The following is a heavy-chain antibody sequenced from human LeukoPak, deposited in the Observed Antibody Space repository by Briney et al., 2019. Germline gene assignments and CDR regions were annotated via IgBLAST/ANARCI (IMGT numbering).Heavy chain of an antibody. V-gene: IGHV1-18*01. CDR1: GYTFTSYG. CDR3: ARDGVVAAAGLLSWFDP. D-gene: IGHD6-13*01. J-gene: IGHJ5*02. Sequence: ASVKVSCKASGYTFTSYGISWVRQAPGQGLEWMGWISAYNGNTNYAQKLQGRVVMTTDTSTSTAYMELRSLRSDDTAVYYCARDGVVAAAGLLSWFDPWGQGTLVTVSS. CDR2: ISAYNGNT.